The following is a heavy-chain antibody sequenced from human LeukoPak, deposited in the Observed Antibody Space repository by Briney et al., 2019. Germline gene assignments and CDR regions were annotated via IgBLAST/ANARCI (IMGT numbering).Heavy chain of an antibody. CDR2: ISYDGSNK. D-gene: IGHD3-10*01. V-gene: IGHV3-30-3*01. Sequence: GGSLRLSCAASGFTFSSYAMHWVRQAPGKGLEWVAVISYDGSNKYYADSVKGRFTISRDNSKNTLYLQMNSLRAEDTGVYYCASAITMVRGAKPHYYYGMDVWGQGTTVTVSS. CDR1: GFTFSSYA. J-gene: IGHJ6*02. CDR3: ASAITMVRGAKPHYYYGMDV.